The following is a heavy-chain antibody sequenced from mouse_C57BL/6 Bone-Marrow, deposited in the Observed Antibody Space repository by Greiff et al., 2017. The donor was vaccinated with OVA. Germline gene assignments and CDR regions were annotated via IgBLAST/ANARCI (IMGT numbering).Heavy chain of an antibody. CDR1: GFNIKDDY. Sequence: EVQGVESGAELVRPGASVKLSCTASGFNIKDDYMHWVKQRPEQGLEWIGWIDPENGDTEYASKFQGKATITADTSSNTAYLQLSSLTSEDTAVYSGTTICYYGSSRSHRTLDYWGQGTTLTVSS. V-gene: IGHV14-4*01. CDR3: TTICYYGSSRSHRTLDY. J-gene: IGHJ2*01. CDR2: IDPENGDT. D-gene: IGHD1-1*01.